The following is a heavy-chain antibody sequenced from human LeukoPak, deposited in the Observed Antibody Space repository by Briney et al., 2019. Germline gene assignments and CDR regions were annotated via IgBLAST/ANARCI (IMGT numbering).Heavy chain of an antibody. D-gene: IGHD3-22*01. CDR1: GGSFSGYY. Sequence: PSETLSLTCAVYGGSFSGYYWSWIRQPPGKGLEWIGEINHSGSTNYNPSLKSRVTISVDTSKKQFSLKLSSVTAADTAVYYCVTYYFDSSXPKKNYWXQGTLVTVSS. CDR2: INHSGST. CDR3: VTYYFDSSXPKKNY. J-gene: IGHJ4*02. V-gene: IGHV4-34*01.